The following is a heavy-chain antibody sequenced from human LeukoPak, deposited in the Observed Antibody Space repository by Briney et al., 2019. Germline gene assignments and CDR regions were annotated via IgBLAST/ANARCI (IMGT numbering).Heavy chain of an antibody. CDR1: GFTFNKYA. J-gene: IGHJ6*03. D-gene: IGHD3-22*01. CDR3: ARETIPLSVPDGSGSYYYYYYMDV. CDR2: IGSSGDFI. V-gene: IGHV3-21*01. Sequence: GGSLRLSCAASGFTFNKYAMSWVRQAPGKGLEWVSSIGSSGDFIYYADSVKGRFTISRDNAKKSLFLEMNSLRAEDTALYFCARETIPLSVPDGSGSYYYYYYMDVWGKGTTVTVSS.